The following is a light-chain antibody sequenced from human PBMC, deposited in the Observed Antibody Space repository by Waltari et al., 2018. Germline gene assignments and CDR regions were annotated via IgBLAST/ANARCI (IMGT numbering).Light chain of an antibody. Sequence: DTLLTQSPGTLSLSPGERATLSCRASRTVYSDNLAWYQQKSGQAPSLLIYGVSNRATGVADRFSGSGSGTDFYLTITRLEPEDAAVYFCQHYGGFPWSFGQGTKVEI. CDR2: GVS. CDR1: RTVYSDN. J-gene: IGKJ1*01. V-gene: IGKV3-20*01. CDR3: QHYGGFPWS.